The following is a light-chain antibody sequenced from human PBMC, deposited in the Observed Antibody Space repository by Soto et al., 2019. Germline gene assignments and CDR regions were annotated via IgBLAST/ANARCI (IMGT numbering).Light chain of an antibody. CDR1: QSVNSN. CDR2: GAS. CDR3: QQYNNWPPT. V-gene: IGKV3-15*01. J-gene: IGKJ1*01. Sequence: EIVMTQSLATLSVSPGERATLSCRASQSVNSNLAWYQQKPGQAPRLLIYGASTRATGIPARFSGSGSGTEFTLTISSLQSEDFAVYYCQQYNNWPPTFGQGTKVEIK.